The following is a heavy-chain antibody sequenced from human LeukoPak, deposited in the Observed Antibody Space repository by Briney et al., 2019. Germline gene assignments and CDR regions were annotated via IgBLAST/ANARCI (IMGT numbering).Heavy chain of an antibody. J-gene: IGHJ4*02. D-gene: IGHD3-10*01. Sequence: GASVKVSCEASGYTFTSYGISWVRQAPGQGLEWMGWISAYNGNTKYEQKLQGRVTMTTDTSTSTAYMELRSLRSDDTAVYYCARITFYGSGITPWTADYWGQGTLVTVSS. CDR1: GYTFTSYG. CDR2: ISAYNGNT. V-gene: IGHV1-18*01. CDR3: ARITFYGSGITPWTADY.